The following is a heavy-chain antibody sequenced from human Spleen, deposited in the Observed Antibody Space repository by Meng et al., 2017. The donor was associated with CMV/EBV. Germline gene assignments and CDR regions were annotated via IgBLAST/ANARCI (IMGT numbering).Heavy chain of an antibody. J-gene: IGHJ6*02. CDR2: THYNGFSR. D-gene: IGHD2-15*01. CDR3: ARTMVVAADINSGIYGMDV. CDR1: GFNFRIYG. Sequence: GESLKISCAASGFNFRIYGMHWFRQAPGKGLEWVSFTHYNGFSRFYADFVKGRFTISRGNSKNTLYLQMNSLRGEDTAAYYCARTMVVAADINSGIYGMDVWGQGTTVTVSS. V-gene: IGHV3-30*02.